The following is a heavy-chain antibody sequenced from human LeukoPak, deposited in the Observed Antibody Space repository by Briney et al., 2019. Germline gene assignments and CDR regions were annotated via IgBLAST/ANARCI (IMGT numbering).Heavy chain of an antibody. CDR3: AKEPAFQAVAGTRYFRH. D-gene: IGHD6-19*01. CDR1: GGSISSSSYY. V-gene: IGHV3-23*01. J-gene: IGHJ1*01. CDR2: ISGSGGST. Sequence: ETLSLTCTVSGGSISSSSYYWGWVRQAPGKGLEWVSAISGSGGSTYYADSVKGRFTISRDNSKNTLYLQMNSLRAEDTAVYYCAKEPAFQAVAGTRYFRHWGQGTLVTVSS.